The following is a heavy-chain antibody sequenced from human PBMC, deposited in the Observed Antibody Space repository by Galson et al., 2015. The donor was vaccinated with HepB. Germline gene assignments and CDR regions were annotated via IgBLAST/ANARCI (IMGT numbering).Heavy chain of an antibody. J-gene: IGHJ5*02. CDR2: IIPIFGTA. CDR3: AKTDAAELRWFHP. Sequence: SVKVSCKASGGTFSTYAITWVRQAPGQGLAWMGGIIPIFGTANYAQRFQDRVTITADESTNTAYMELSSLRSDDTAVYYCAKTDAAELRWFHPWGPGTLVTVSS. V-gene: IGHV1-69*13. D-gene: IGHD6-25*01. CDR1: GGTFSTYA.